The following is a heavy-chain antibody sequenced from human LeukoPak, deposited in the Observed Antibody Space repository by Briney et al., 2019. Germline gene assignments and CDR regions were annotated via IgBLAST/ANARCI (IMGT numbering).Heavy chain of an antibody. J-gene: IGHJ4*02. V-gene: IGHV3-23*01. Sequence: GGSLRLSCASSGFTFSSYAMSWVRQAPGKGLEWVSTIGGTGVRTYYADSVKGRLTISSDNSKNTLYLQINSLRAEDTAVYFCAKDRLGGPYFFHYWGQGTLVTVSS. D-gene: IGHD3-16*01. CDR2: IGGTGVRT. CDR1: GFTFSSYA. CDR3: AKDRLGGPYFFHY.